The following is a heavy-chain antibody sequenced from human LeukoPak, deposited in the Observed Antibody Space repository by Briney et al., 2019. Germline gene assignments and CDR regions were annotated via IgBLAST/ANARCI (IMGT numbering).Heavy chain of an antibody. CDR3: AKDKASGVLWFGELLSDY. J-gene: IGHJ4*02. CDR2: VNTDGGST. D-gene: IGHD3-10*01. V-gene: IGHV3-74*01. CDR1: GFTFSNFW. Sequence: GGSLRLSCAASGFTFSNFWMYWVRQDPGKGLVWLARVNTDGGSTSYADSVKGRFTISRGNAKNSLYLQMNSLRAEDTALYYCAKDKASGVLWFGELLSDYWGQGTLVTVSS.